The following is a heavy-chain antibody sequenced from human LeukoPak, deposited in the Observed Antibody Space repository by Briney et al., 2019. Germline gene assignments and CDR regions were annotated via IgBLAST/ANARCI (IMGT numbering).Heavy chain of an antibody. CDR1: GYTFTGYY. V-gene: IGHV1-2*02. D-gene: IGHD2-2*01. CDR2: INTNSGGT. J-gene: IGHJ4*02. CDR3: ARVSSGGVVVPAAMDFDY. Sequence: ASVKVSCKASGYTFTGYYMHWVRQAPGQGLEWMGWINTNSGGTNYGQKFQGRVTMTRDTSISTAYMELNRLRSDDTAVYYCARVSSGGVVVPAAMDFDYWGQGTLVTVSS.